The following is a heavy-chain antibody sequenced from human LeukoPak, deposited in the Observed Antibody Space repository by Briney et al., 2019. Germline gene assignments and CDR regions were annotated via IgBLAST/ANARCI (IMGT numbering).Heavy chain of an antibody. CDR2: IYYSGST. V-gene: IGHV4-39*01. D-gene: IGHD6-19*01. Sequence: PSETLSLTCTVSGGSVSSSSYYWGWIRQPPMKGLEWIGSIYYSGSTEYNLSLKSRVTISVDTSRNQFSLKLSSVTAADTAVYYCARLSVSTGWDLDYWGQGTLVTVSS. J-gene: IGHJ4*02. CDR3: ARLSVSTGWDLDY. CDR1: GGSVSSSSYY.